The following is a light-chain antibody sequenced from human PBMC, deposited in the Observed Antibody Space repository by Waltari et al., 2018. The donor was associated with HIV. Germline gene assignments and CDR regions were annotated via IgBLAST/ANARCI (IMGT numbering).Light chain of an antibody. CDR2: EVT. J-gene: IGLJ2*01. Sequence: QSALTQPASVSGSPGQSITITCTGGSSDVGSFNLVSWYQQHPGKAPKLVISEVTKRPSVVSNRFSGSKSGNTASLTISGLLAEDEADYYCFSYAGRSTHVVFGGGTKLTVL. CDR3: FSYAGRSTHVV. V-gene: IGLV2-23*02. CDR1: SSDVGSFNL.